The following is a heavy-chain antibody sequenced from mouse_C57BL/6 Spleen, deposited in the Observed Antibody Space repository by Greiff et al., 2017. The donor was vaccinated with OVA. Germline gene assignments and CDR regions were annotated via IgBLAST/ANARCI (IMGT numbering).Heavy chain of an antibody. D-gene: IGHD1-1*01. CDR1: GFNIKDYY. V-gene: IGHV14-1*01. CDR2: IDPEDGDT. J-gene: IGHJ4*01. Sequence: VQLQQSGAELVRPGASVKLSCTASGFNIKDYYMHWVKQRPEQGLEWIGRIDPEDGDTEYAPKFQGKATMTADTSSNTAYLQLSSLTSEDTAVYYCTTGHYYGSSYGGYYAMDYWGQGTSVTVSS. CDR3: TTGHYYGSSYGGYYAMDY.